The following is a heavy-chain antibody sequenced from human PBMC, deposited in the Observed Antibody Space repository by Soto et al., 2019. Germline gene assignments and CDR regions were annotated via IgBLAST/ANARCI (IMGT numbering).Heavy chain of an antibody. CDR3: ARLFCSARSWYSVGGFDI. D-gene: IGHD2-15*01. CDR1: GFTFSRYG. J-gene: IGHJ3*02. CDR2: VWFDGSDK. Sequence: GGSLRLSCAASGFTFSRYGMHWVRQAPGKGLEWVALVWFDGSDKYSSDSVTGRFTISRDNSKKTLYLQMNSLRAEDMAVYYFARLFCSARSWYSVGGFDIWGKGTMGTV. V-gene: IGHV3-33*01.